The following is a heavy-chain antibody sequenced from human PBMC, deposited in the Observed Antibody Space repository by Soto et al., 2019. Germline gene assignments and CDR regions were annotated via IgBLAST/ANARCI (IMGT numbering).Heavy chain of an antibody. V-gene: IGHV1-8*01. CDR1: GYTFTSYD. D-gene: IGHD2-2*01. Sequence: QVQLVQSGAEVKKPGASVKVSCKTSGYTFTSYDINWVRQASGQGLEWMGWMNPNSGNTGYAQKFQGRVTMTRNTSINTAYMELNSLRSEDTAVYYWARGFSSTNLNWFGPWGLGTLVTVSS. J-gene: IGHJ5*02. CDR2: MNPNSGNT. CDR3: ARGFSSTNLNWFGP.